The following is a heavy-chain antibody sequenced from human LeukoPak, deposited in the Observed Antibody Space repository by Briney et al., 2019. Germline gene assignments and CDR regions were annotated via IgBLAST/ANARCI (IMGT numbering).Heavy chain of an antibody. Sequence: SETLSLTCTVSGGSISSSSYYWGWIRQPPGKGLEWIGSIYYSGSTYYNPSLKSRVTISVDTSKNQFSLKLSSVTAADTAVYYCARLPNQRDQLPPFDYWGQGTLVTVSS. D-gene: IGHD2-2*01. V-gene: IGHV4-39*01. CDR2: IYYSGST. CDR3: ARLPNQRDQLPPFDY. J-gene: IGHJ4*02. CDR1: GGSISSSSYY.